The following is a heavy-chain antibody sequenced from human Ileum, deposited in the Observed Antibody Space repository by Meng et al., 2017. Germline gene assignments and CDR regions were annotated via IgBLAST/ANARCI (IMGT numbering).Heavy chain of an antibody. CDR2: IDQSGNS. CDR1: GASVSANSY. CDR3: ARHGGYYQDF. D-gene: IGHD4/OR15-4a*01. J-gene: IGHJ4*02. V-gene: IGHV4-4*02. Sequence: VHLQESGPGLVKPSETLSLTCSVSGASVSANSYWSRVRQPPGKGLAWIGQIDQSGNSYYSPSLKSRVTMSIDKSKNQFSLRLTSVTAADTAVYYCARHGGYYQDFWGQGTLVTVSS.